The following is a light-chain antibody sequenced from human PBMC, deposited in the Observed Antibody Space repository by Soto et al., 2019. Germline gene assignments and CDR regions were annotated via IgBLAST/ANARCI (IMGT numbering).Light chain of an antibody. Sequence: EILMTQSPATLSVSPGERATLSCRASQSVSSNLAWYQQKPGQAPRLLIYAASTRATGIPARFSGSGSGTEFTLTISSLQSEDFAVYFCQQYNNWPPGVTFGGGTKVEIK. J-gene: IGKJ4*01. CDR3: QQYNNWPPGVT. V-gene: IGKV3-15*01. CDR2: AAS. CDR1: QSVSSN.